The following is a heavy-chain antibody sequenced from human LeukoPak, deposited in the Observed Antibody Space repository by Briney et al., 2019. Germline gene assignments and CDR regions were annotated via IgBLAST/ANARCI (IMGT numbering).Heavy chain of an antibody. D-gene: IGHD6-13*01. CDR3: ARVSSSSWYYHYYYYGMDV. J-gene: IGHJ6*02. CDR1: GGSFSGYY. Sequence: SETLSLTCAVYGGSFSGYYWSWIRQPPGKGLEWIGEINHSGSTNYNPSLKSRVTISVDTSKNQFSLKLSSVTAADTAVYYCARVSSSSWYYHYYYYGMDVWGQGTTVTVSS. CDR2: INHSGST. V-gene: IGHV4-34*01.